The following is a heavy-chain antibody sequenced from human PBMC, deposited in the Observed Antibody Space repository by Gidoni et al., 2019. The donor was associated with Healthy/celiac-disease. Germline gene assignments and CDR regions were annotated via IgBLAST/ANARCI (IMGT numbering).Heavy chain of an antibody. D-gene: IGHD6-6*01. Sequence: QVQLQESGPGLVKPSEPLSLTCTVSGGSISSYYWSWIRQPPGKGLEWIGYIYYSGSTNYNPSLKSRVTISVDTSKNQFSLKLSSVTAADTAVYYCARSGSSEGGIIDYWGQGTLVTVSS. CDR3: ARSGSSEGGIIDY. J-gene: IGHJ4*02. CDR2: IYYSGST. V-gene: IGHV4-59*08. CDR1: GGSISSYY.